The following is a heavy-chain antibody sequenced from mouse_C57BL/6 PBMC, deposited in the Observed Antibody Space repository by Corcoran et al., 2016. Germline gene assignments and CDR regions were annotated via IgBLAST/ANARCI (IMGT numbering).Heavy chain of an antibody. CDR3: ARQTVYYFDY. CDR2: ISYDGSN. Sequence: DVQLQESGPGLVKPSQSLSLTCSVTGYSITSGYYWNWILQFPGNKLEWMGYISYDGSNNYNPSLKNRISITRDTSKNQFFLKLNSVTTEDTATYYCARQTVYYFDYWGQGTTLTVSS. V-gene: IGHV3-6*01. J-gene: IGHJ2*01. CDR1: GYSITSGYY.